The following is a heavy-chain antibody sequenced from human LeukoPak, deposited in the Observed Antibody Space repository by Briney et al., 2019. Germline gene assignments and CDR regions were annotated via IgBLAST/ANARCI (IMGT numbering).Heavy chain of an antibody. CDR1: GFTFSSYW. V-gene: IGHV3-74*01. D-gene: IGHD2-21*02. J-gene: IGHJ4*02. Sequence: GGSLRLSCAASGFTFSSYWMHWVRQAPGKGLVWVSRINSDGSSTSYADSVTGRFTVSRDNSKNTVDLQMNNLRAEDTAIYYCAKDHANTPVVTNWGQGILVSVSS. CDR2: INSDGSST. CDR3: AKDHANTPVVTN.